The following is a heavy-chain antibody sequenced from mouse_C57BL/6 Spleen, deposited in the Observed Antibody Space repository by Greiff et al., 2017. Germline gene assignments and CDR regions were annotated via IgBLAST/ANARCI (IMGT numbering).Heavy chain of an antibody. D-gene: IGHD2-4*01. CDR1: GYTFTDYE. V-gene: IGHV1-15*01. CDR2: IDPETGGT. Sequence: QVQLKESGAELVRPGASVTLSCKASGYTFTDYEMHWVKQTPVHGLEWIGAIDPETGGTAYNQKFKGKAILTADKSSSTAYMELRSLTSEDAAVYYCARVHDYGGAWFAYWGQGTLVTVSA. J-gene: IGHJ3*01. CDR3: ARVHDYGGAWFAY.